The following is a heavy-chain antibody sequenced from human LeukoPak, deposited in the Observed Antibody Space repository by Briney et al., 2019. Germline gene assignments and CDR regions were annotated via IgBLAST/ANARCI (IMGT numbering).Heavy chain of an antibody. CDR3: ARAPTWIQLWLPY. J-gene: IGHJ4*02. CDR2: ISWNSGSI. Sequence: GGSLRLSCAASGFTFTDFHMNWIRQAPGKGPEWVSGISWNSGSIGYADSVKGRFTISRDNAKNSLYLQMNSLRAEDTAVYYCARAPTWIQLWLPYWGQGTLVTVSS. CDR1: GFTFTDFH. V-gene: IGHV3-20*04. D-gene: IGHD5-18*01.